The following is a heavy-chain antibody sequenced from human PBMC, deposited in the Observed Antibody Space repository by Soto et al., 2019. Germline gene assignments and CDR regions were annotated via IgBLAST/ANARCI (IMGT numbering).Heavy chain of an antibody. V-gene: IGHV3-23*01. J-gene: IGHJ4*02. CDR3: ATDLRF. Sequence: EVQLLESGGGLVQPGGSLRLSCAASGLTFSNYAMSWVRQAPGKGLEWVLSVSGTGGVTYYADSVKGRFTISRDNSKNTLYLQMSSLRAEDTALYSCATDLRFRGQGTLVTVSS. CDR1: GLTFSNYA. CDR2: VSGTGGVT. D-gene: IGHD3-16*01.